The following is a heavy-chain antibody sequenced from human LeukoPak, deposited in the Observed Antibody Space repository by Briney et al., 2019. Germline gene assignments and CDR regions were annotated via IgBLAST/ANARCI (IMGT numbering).Heavy chain of an antibody. V-gene: IGHV3-23*01. J-gene: IGHJ4*02. CDR1: GFTFSDDD. Sequence: GGSLRLSCAASGFTFSDDDLNWVRQAPGKGLEWVSSMSGDGQRTFYAASVKGRFTISRDYSKNTLSLQMNSLRAEDTAVYYCAKEALRITMVRGVFDYWGQGTLVTVSS. CDR3: AKEALRITMVRGVFDY. D-gene: IGHD3-10*01. CDR2: MSGDGQRT.